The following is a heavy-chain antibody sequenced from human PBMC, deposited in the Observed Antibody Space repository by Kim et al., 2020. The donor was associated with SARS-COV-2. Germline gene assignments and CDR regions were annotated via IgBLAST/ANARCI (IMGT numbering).Heavy chain of an antibody. V-gene: IGHV1-69*13. Sequence: SVKVSCKASGGTFSSYAISWVRQAPGQGLEWMGGIIPIFGTANYAQKFQGRVTITADESTSTAYMELSSLRSEDTAVYYCVTPGDYDSSGYYFDYWGQGTLVTVSS. J-gene: IGHJ4*02. CDR2: IIPIFGTA. CDR1: GGTFSSYA. D-gene: IGHD3-22*01. CDR3: VTPGDYDSSGYYFDY.